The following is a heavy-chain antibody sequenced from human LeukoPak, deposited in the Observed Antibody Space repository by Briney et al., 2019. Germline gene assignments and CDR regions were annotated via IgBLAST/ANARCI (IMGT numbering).Heavy chain of an antibody. CDR1: GVSISSSNYY. CDR2: IYYSGST. D-gene: IGHD6-13*01. V-gene: IGHV4-39*01. Sequence: PSETLSLTCTVSGVSISSSNYYWGWIRQPPGQGLVWIGTIYYSGSTNYNPSLKSRVTISVDTSKKLFSLKLSSVTAADTAVYYCARHRVAAVGTFYFDYWGQGTLVTVSS. CDR3: ARHRVAAVGTFYFDY. J-gene: IGHJ4*02.